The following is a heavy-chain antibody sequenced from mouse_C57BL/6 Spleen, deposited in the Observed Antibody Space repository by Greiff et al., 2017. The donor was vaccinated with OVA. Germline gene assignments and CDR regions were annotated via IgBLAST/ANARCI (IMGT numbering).Heavy chain of an antibody. CDR2: INYDGSST. CDR1: GFTFSDYY. V-gene: IGHV5-16*01. D-gene: IGHD1-1*02. Sequence: EVQVVESEGGLVQPGSSMKLSCTASGFTFSDYYMAWVRQVPEKGLEWVANINYDGSSTYYLDSLKSRFIISRDNAKNILYLQMSSLKSEDTATYYCARDGGTWDYFDYWGQGTTLTVSS. J-gene: IGHJ2*01. CDR3: ARDGGTWDYFDY.